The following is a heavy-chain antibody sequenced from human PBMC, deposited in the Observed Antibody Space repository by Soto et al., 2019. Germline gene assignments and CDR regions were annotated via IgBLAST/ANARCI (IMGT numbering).Heavy chain of an antibody. CDR2: IYYSGSN. CDR1: GCSISCYY. D-gene: IGHD2-15*01. J-gene: IGHJ5*02. Sequence: SETLSLTCPFSGCSISCYYWGWVRQPPGKGLEWIGYIYYSGSNNHNTSLKSRVTISVETSKNRFSLKLSAVTAADTAVYYCARVAGGWFDPWGQGTLVTVSS. CDR3: ARVAGGWFDP. V-gene: IGHV4-59*01.